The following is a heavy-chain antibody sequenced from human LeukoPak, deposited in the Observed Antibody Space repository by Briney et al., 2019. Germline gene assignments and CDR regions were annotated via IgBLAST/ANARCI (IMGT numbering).Heavy chain of an antibody. CDR3: ARDFMYDYVWGSYRSGYFDY. D-gene: IGHD3-16*02. CDR2: INPSGGST. V-gene: IGHV1-46*01. CDR1: GYTFTSYY. J-gene: IGHJ4*02. Sequence: ASVKVSCKASGYTFTSYYMHWVRQAPGQGLEWMGIINPSGGSTSYAQKFQGRVTVTRDTSTSTVYMELSSLRSEDTAVYYCARDFMYDYVWGSYRSGYFDYWGQGTLVTVSS.